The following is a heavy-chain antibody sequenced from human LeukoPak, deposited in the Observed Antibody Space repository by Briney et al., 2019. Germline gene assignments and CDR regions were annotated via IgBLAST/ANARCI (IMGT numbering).Heavy chain of an antibody. Sequence: SETLSLTCTVSGGSISSSRYYWGWICQPPGKRLEWIGSIHYSGSTYYNPSLKSRVTVSVDTSENQFSLKLSSVAAADTAVYFCVRTRLSDHIVPAAERADDACDMWGQGTMVTVSS. J-gene: IGHJ3*02. V-gene: IGHV4-39*07. CDR2: IHYSGST. D-gene: IGHD2-2*01. CDR1: GGSISSSRYY. CDR3: VRTRLSDHIVPAAERADDACDM.